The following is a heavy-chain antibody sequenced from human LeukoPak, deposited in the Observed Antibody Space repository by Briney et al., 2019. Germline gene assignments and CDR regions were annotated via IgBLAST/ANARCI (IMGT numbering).Heavy chain of an antibody. Sequence: GGSLRLSCAASGFTVSGNYMSWVRQAPGKGLEWLSVIHRGGNTYYADSVKGRFTISRDSSKNTVFLRMDSLRAEDTAVYYCARDPGYGLGVDYGDYWGQGTLVTASS. J-gene: IGHJ4*02. CDR1: GFTVSGNY. CDR3: ARDPGYGLGVDYGDY. V-gene: IGHV3-66*01. D-gene: IGHD3-10*01. CDR2: IHRGGNT.